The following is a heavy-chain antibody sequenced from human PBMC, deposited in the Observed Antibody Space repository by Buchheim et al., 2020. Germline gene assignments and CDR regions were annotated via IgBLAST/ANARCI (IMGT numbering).Heavy chain of an antibody. V-gene: IGHV4-31*02. CDR1: GFTFSSYE. J-gene: IGHJ4*02. CDR2: ILYGGST. D-gene: IGHD2-21*01. Sequence: VQLVESGGGLVQPGGSLRLSCAASGFTFSSYEMNWVRQHSGKGLEWIGHILYGGSTSYNPSLKSRVIISADTSKNQFSLQLNSVTEADTAVYYCATGPSGDKVEYWGQG. CDR3: ATGPSGDKVEY.